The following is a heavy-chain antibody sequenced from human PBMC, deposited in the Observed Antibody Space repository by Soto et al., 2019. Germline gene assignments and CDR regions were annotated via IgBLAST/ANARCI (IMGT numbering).Heavy chain of an antibody. CDR2: ISYDGSNK. J-gene: IGHJ4*02. CDR1: GFSFSSYA. Sequence: GGSLRLSFAASGFSFSSYAIHWVRQAPGKGLEWLAFISYDGSNKYYAYSVKGRLTISRDNSNNTLYLEMNSLRAEDTAVYYCVRNYYGSGSYLGPFRXWGQGTLVTVSX. D-gene: IGHD3-10*01. V-gene: IGHV3-30-3*01. CDR3: VRNYYGSGSYLGPFRX.